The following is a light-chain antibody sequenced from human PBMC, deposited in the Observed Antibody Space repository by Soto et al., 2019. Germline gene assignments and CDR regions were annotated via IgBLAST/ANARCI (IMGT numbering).Light chain of an antibody. CDR1: SSDVGGHNH. J-gene: IGLJ1*01. Sequence: QSALTQPASVSGSPGQSITISCTGSSSDVGGHNHVSWYQQHPGKAPKLIIYEVAHRSSGVSNRFSGSKSGNTASLTISGFQAEDEADYYCTSYARGSTHVFGTGTKLTVL. CDR3: TSYARGSTHV. CDR2: EVA. V-gene: IGLV2-14*03.